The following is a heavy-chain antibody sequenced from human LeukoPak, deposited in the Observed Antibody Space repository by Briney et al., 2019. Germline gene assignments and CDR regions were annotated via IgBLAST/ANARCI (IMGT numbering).Heavy chain of an antibody. Sequence: PSETLSLTCTVSGDSISSYYWTWIRQPPGKGLEYIGYIYYRGSTYYTPSLRSRLTTSVDTSNNQFSLRLTSVTAADTAVYYCVRDLRQQLVTGWFDPWGQGTLVVVSS. V-gene: IGHV4-59*01. CDR3: VRDLRQQLVTGWFDP. J-gene: IGHJ5*02. D-gene: IGHD6-13*01. CDR2: IYYRGST. CDR1: GDSISSYY.